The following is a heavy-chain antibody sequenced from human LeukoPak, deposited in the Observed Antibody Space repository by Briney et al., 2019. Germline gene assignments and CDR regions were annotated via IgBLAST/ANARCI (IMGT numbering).Heavy chain of an antibody. CDR2: IFTSEST. CDR1: GVSLSSYF. J-gene: IGHJ4*02. D-gene: IGHD3-22*01. V-gene: IGHV4-4*07. CDR3: ARDSYYYDSSGYYRFDY. Sequence: SETLSLTCTVSGVSLSSYFWSWIRQPAGKGLEWIGRIFTSESTNYNPSLKSRVTMSVDTSKNQFSLKLRSVTAADTAVYYCARDSYYYDSSGYYRFDYWGQGTLVTVSS.